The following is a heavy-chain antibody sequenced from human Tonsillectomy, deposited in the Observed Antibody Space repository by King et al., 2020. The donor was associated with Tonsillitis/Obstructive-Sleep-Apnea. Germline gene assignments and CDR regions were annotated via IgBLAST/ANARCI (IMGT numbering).Heavy chain of an antibody. D-gene: IGHD3-3*01. V-gene: IGHV1-46*01. CDR1: GYTFTSYY. J-gene: IGHJ3*02. CDR3: AREGGVTIFGVVPYAFDI. Sequence: QLVQSGAEVKKPGASVKVSCKASGYTFTSYYMHWVRQAPGQGLEWMGIINPSGGSTSYAQKFQGRVTMTRDTSTSTVYMELSSLRSEDTAVYYCAREGGVTIFGVVPYAFDIWGQGTMVTVSS. CDR2: INPSGGST.